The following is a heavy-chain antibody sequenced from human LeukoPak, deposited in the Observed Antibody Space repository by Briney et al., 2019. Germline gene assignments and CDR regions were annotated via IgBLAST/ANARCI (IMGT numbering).Heavy chain of an antibody. Sequence: ASVKVSCKASGYTFTGYYIHWVRQAPGQGLEWMGWINPNSGGTNYAQKFQGRVTMTRDTSISTAYMELSRLRSDDTAVYYCARDGGMVPTYYFDYWGQGTLVTVSS. CDR3: ARDGGMVPTYYFDY. CDR2: INPNSGGT. J-gene: IGHJ4*02. CDR1: GYTFTGYY. V-gene: IGHV1-2*02. D-gene: IGHD4/OR15-4a*01.